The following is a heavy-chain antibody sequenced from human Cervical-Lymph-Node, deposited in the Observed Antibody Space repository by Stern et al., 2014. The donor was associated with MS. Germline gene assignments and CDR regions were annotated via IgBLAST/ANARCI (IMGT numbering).Heavy chain of an antibody. CDR2: ISSTGDHI. Sequence: QVQLGQSGGGLVKPGGSLRLSCAASGFSFRNYYMTWISQAPGQGLEWISYISSTGDHIYYADSVKGRFSISRDNAKNSLYLQMDSLRADDTAIYYCVRADGSTDDYWGQGTLVTVSS. V-gene: IGHV3-11*01. CDR1: GFSFRNYY. CDR3: VRADGSTDDY. D-gene: IGHD3-10*01. J-gene: IGHJ4*02.